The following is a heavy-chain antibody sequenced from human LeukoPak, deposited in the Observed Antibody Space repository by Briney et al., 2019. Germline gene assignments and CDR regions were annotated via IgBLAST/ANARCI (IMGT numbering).Heavy chain of an antibody. CDR3: ARVGKSGSYYYFDY. Sequence: GGSLRLSCAASGFTFSTYWMYWVRQAPGKGLVWVSRINTDGRNTGYTDSVKGRFTISRDNAKNTLYLQMTILTAEDTAVYYCARVGKSGSYYYFDYWGQRNPVTVSS. CDR2: INTDGRNT. D-gene: IGHD1-26*01. V-gene: IGHV3-74*01. J-gene: IGHJ4*01. CDR1: GFTFSTYW.